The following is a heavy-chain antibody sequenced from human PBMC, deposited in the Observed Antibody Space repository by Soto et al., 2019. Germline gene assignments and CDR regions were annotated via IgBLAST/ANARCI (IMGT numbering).Heavy chain of an antibody. V-gene: IGHV4-59*01. CDR1: GGSISSYY. J-gene: IGHJ6*03. CDR3: ARVKDGRDWFVPNHYYYYYMDV. Sequence: SQTLSLTCTVSGGSISSYYWSWIRQPPGKGLEWIGYIYYSGSTNYNPSLKSRVTISVDTSKNQFSLKLSSVTAADTAVYYCARVKDGRDWFVPNHYYYYYMDVWGKGTTVTVSS. D-gene: IGHD3-9*01. CDR2: IYYSGST.